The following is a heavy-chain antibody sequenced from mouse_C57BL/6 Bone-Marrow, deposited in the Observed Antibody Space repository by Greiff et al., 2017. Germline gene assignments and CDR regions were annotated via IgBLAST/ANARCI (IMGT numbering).Heavy chain of an antibody. Sequence: DVMLVVSGGGLVQSGRSLRLSCATSGFTFTDFYMEWVRQAPGKGLEWLAASRNKANAYTTEYSASVKGRFIVSRDTSQSILYLQMNALRADDTAIYYCARDKIYYAIDYWGQGTSVTVSS. CDR1: GFTFTDFY. V-gene: IGHV7-1*01. CDR3: ARDKIYYAIDY. CDR2: SRNKANAYTT. J-gene: IGHJ4*01.